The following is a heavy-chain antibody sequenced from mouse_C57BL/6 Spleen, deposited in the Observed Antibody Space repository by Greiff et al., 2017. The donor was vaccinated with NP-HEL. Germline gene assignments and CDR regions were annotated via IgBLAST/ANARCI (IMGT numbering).Heavy chain of an antibody. Sequence: VNLVESGPELVKPGASVKLSCKASGYTFTSYDINWVKQRPGQGLEWIGWIYPRDGSTKYNEKFKGKATLTVDTSSSTAYMELHSLTSEDSAVYFCARSYDYDRVFFAYWGQGTLVTVSA. V-gene: IGHV1-85*01. CDR3: ARSYDYDRVFFAY. CDR1: GYTFTSYD. D-gene: IGHD2-4*01. CDR2: IYPRDGST. J-gene: IGHJ3*01.